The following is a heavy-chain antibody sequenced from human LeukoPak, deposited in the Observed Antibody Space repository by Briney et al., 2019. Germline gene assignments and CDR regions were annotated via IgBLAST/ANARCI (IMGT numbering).Heavy chain of an antibody. CDR2: INQDGREK. CDR3: AALGITMIGGV. J-gene: IGHJ6*04. CDR1: VCTFSSYW. Sequence: GGALRLSCAASVCTFSSYWMSWVRQAPGKGLEGVANINQDGREKYYVYSVKGWFTISRYNAKNSLYLQMNSLRAEDTAVYYCAALGITMIGGVWGKGTPVTISS. D-gene: IGHD3-10*02. V-gene: IGHV3-7*01.